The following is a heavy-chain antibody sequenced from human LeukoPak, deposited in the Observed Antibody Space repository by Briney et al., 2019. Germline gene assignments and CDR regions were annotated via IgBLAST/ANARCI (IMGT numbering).Heavy chain of an antibody. D-gene: IGHD1-26*01. V-gene: IGHV3-21*01. J-gene: IGHJ4*02. CDR3: ARERWESFDY. CDR2: ISSSSSYI. CDR1: GFTFSSYE. Sequence: PGGSLRLSCAASGFTFSSYEMNWVRQAPGKGLEWVSSISSSSSYIYYADSVKGRFTISRDNAKNSLYLQMNSLRAEDTAVYYCARERWESFDYWGQGTLVTVSS.